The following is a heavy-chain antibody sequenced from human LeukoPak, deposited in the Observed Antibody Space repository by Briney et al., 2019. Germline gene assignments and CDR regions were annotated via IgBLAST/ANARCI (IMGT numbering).Heavy chain of an antibody. CDR3: ARMFGKGSGSYYNFDY. Sequence: ASVKVSCKASGYTFTSYGISWVRQAPGQGLEWMGWISAYNGNTNYAQKLQGRVTMTTDTSTSTAYMELRSLRSDDTAVYYCARMFGKGSGSYYNFDYWGQGTLVTVSS. J-gene: IGHJ4*02. D-gene: IGHD3-10*01. CDR1: GYTFTSYG. V-gene: IGHV1-18*01. CDR2: ISAYNGNT.